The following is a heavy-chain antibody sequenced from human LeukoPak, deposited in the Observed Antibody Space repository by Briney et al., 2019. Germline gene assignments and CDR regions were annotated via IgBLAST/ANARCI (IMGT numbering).Heavy chain of an antibody. J-gene: IGHJ5*01. CDR3: ARDRQEEHQVGSGDHLDNWFDS. CDR1: GFTFSSYA. D-gene: IGHD1/OR15-1a*01. Sequence: GRSLRLSCAASGFTFSSYAMHWVRQAPGKGLEWVAVISYDGINKYYADSVKGRFTISRDNSMNTLYLQMNSLGAEDTAVYYCARDRQEEHQVGSGDHLDNWFDSWGQGTLVTVSS. CDR2: ISYDGINK. V-gene: IGHV3-30-3*01.